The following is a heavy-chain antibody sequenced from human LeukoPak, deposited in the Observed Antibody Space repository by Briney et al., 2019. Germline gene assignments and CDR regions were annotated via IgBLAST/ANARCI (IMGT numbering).Heavy chain of an antibody. V-gene: IGHV3-66*02. CDR1: GFTVSSNY. J-gene: IGHJ4*02. Sequence: PGGSLRLSCAASGFTVSSNYMSWVRQAPGKGLEWVSVIYSGGSTYYADSVKGRFTISRDNSKNTLYLQMNSMRAEDTAVYYCARDRTMTPDYWGQGTLVTVSS. CDR3: ARDRTMTPDY. CDR2: IYSGGST. D-gene: IGHD3-22*01.